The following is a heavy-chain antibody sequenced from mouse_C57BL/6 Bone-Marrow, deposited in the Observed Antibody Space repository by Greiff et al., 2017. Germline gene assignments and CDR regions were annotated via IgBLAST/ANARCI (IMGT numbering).Heavy chain of an antibody. CDR1: GFTFSDYG. Sequence: VKLVESGGGLVKPGGSLKLSCAASGFTFSDYGMHWVRQAPEKGLEWVAYISSGSSTIYYADTVKGRFTISRDNAKNTLFLQMTSLRSEDTAMYYCARRYSNYAMDYWGQGTSVTVSS. J-gene: IGHJ4*01. V-gene: IGHV5-17*01. CDR3: ARRYSNYAMDY. D-gene: IGHD2-5*01. CDR2: ISSGSSTI.